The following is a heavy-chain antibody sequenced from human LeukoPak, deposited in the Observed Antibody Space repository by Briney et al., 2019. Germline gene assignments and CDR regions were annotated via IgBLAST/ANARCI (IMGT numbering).Heavy chain of an antibody. J-gene: IGHJ4*02. CDR3: AGHVSALLSSFEY. V-gene: IGHV4-59*08. CDR1: GGXISSYY. Sequence: SETLSLTCTVSGGXISSYYCSWIRQPPGKGLEWVGYIYYSGSTNYNPSLRSRVTISVDTSKNQFSLKLSSVTAADTAVYYCAGHVSALLSSFEYWGQGTLVTVSS. D-gene: IGHD2/OR15-2a*01. CDR2: IYYSGST.